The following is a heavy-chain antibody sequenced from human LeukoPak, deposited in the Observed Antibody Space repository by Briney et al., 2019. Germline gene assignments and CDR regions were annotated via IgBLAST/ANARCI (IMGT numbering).Heavy chain of an antibody. V-gene: IGHV3-21*05. CDR3: ARWGLGPSFDY. Sequence: GGSLRLSCAASGFMFNGYSLTWVRQAPGKGLEWVSYISAGSDYIYYTDSVKGRFTISRDNAKNSLYLQLNSLRVEDTAVYYCARWGLGPSFDYWGRGTLVTVSS. J-gene: IGHJ4*02. CDR2: ISAGSDYI. D-gene: IGHD1-26*01. CDR1: GFMFNGYS.